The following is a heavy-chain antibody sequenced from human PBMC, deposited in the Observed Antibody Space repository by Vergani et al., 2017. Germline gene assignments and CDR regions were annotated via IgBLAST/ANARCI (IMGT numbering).Heavy chain of an antibody. J-gene: IGHJ6*03. CDR2: IIPIFGTA. CDR1: GGTFSSYA. V-gene: IGHV1-69*01. CDR3: ARDYRRGSSWYFGPPSSYYYYYMDV. Sequence: QVQLVQSGAEVKKPGSSVKVSCKASGGTFSSYAISWVRQAPGQGLEWMGGIIPIFGTANYAQKFQGRVTITADESTSTAYMELSSLRSEDMAVYYCARDYRRGSSWYFGPPSSYYYYYMDVWGKGTTVTVSS. D-gene: IGHD6-13*01.